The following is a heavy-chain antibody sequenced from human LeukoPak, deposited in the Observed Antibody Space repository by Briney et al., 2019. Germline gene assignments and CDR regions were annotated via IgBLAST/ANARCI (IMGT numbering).Heavy chain of an antibody. Sequence: PSETLSLTCTVSGGSISSSSYYWGWIRQPPGKGLEWIGSIYYSGSTYYNPSLKSRVTISVDTSKNQFSLKLSSVTAADTAVYYCARGPYYDFWSGYPYTYYYYYYMDVWGKGTTVTVSS. CDR1: GGSISSSSYY. D-gene: IGHD3-3*01. V-gene: IGHV4-39*07. CDR3: ARGPYYDFWSGYPYTYYYYYYMDV. J-gene: IGHJ6*03. CDR2: IYYSGST.